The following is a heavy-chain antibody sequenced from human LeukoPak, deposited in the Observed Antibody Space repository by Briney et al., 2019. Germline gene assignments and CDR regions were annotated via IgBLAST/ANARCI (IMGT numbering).Heavy chain of an antibody. D-gene: IGHD3-22*01. J-gene: IGHJ4*02. CDR1: GFTFDDYG. Sequence: GGSLRLSCAASGFTFDDYGMSWVRHAPGKGLEWVSGINWNGGSTGYAGSVKGRFTISRDNAKNSLYLQMNSLRAEDTALYYCARVIQYYYDSKGYFDYWGQGTLVTVSS. V-gene: IGHV3-20*04. CDR3: ARVIQYYYDSKGYFDY. CDR2: INWNGGST.